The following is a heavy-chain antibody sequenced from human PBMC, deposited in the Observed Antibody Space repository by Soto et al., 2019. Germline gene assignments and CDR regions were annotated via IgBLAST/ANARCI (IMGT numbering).Heavy chain of an antibody. CDR1: GYSFTNYW. Sequence: GESLKISCKASGYSFTNYWIGWVCQKPGKGLEWMGVIYPGDSETTYSPSFEGQVIISVDRSRGTAFLEWSSLKASDTAMYYCARPGAPTDTVLDDFWGQGTQVTVSS. CDR2: IYPGDSET. J-gene: IGHJ4*02. CDR3: ARPGAPTDTVLDDF. D-gene: IGHD5-18*01. V-gene: IGHV5-51*01.